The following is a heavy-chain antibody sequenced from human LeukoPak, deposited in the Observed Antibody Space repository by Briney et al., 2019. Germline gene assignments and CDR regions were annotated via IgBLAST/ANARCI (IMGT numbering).Heavy chain of an antibody. D-gene: IGHD6-13*01. Sequence: GGSLRLSCAASGLIVSNNYMSWVRQAPGKGLEWVSIVYSGGHTYYADSAKGRFTISRDKSKNTLYLQMSSLRAEDTAVYYCARDRRVNIAGLNYYYGMDVWGRGTTVTVSS. CDR1: GLIVSNNY. V-gene: IGHV3-53*01. J-gene: IGHJ6*01. CDR3: ARDRRVNIAGLNYYYGMDV. CDR2: VYSGGHT.